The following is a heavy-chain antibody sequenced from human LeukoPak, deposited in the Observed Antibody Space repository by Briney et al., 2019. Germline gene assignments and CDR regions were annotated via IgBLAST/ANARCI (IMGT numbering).Heavy chain of an antibody. V-gene: IGHV4-61*02. CDR3: ARHLILVTEGYSSDAFDI. CDR1: GGSISSGSYY. J-gene: IGHJ3*02. CDR2: IYTSGST. D-gene: IGHD3-22*01. Sequence: PSQTLSLTCTVSGGSISSGSYYWSWIRQPAGKGLEWIGRIYTSGSTNYSPSLKSRVTISVDTSKNQFSLKLSSVTAADTAVYYCARHLILVTEGYSSDAFDIWGQGTMVTVSS.